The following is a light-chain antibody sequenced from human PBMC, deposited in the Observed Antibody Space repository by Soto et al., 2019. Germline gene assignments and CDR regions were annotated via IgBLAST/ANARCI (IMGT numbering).Light chain of an antibody. CDR2: SDS. CDR3: AAWDDSLNGAV. CDR1: SSNIGTNS. Sequence: QPVLTQPPSVSGTPGQRVTIYCSGGSSNIGTNSVNWYQQLPGTAPKVLIYSDSQRPSGVPDRFSGSKSGTSASLAISGLQSEDEADYYCAAWDDSLNGAVFGGGTQLTVL. V-gene: IGLV1-44*01. J-gene: IGLJ7*01.